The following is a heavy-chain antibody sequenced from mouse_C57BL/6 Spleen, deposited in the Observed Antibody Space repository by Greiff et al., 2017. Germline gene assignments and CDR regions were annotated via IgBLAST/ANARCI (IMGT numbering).Heavy chain of an antibody. V-gene: IGHV1-18*01. J-gene: IGHJ1*03. CDR1: GYTFTDYN. CDR3: ARAVLRHWYFDV. CDR2: INPNNGGT. D-gene: IGHD1-2*01. Sequence: VQLQQSGPELVKPGASVKIPCKASGYTFTDYNMDWVKQSHGKSLEWIGDINPNNGGTIYNQKFKGKATLTVDKSSSTAYMELRSLTSEDTAVYYCARAVLRHWYFDVWGTGTTVTVSS.